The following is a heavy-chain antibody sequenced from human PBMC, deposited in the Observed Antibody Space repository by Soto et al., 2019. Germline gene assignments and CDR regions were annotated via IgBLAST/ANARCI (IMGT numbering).Heavy chain of an antibody. V-gene: IGHV4-59*08. J-gene: IGHJ4*02. CDR1: DGSISSYY. CDR3: ARREELDH. CDR2: IYYSGST. Sequence: LLTQSVTCSVCDGSISSYYRSWIRQPPGKGLEWIGYIYYSGSTNYNPSLKSRVTISIDTSKNQFSLKLSSVTAADTAVYYCARREELDHWGQGTLVTVSS.